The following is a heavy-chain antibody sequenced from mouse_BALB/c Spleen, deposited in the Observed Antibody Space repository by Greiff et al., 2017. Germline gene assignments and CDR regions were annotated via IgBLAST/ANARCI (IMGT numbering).Heavy chain of an antibody. CDR3: AREDYDEAY. CDR2: ISSGSSTI. Sequence: DVQLVESGGGLVQPGGSRKLSCAASGFTFSSFGMHWVRQAPEKGLEWVAYISSGSSTIYYADTVKGRFTISRDNPKNTLFLQMTSLRSEDTAMYYCAREDYDEAYWGQGTLVTVSA. V-gene: IGHV5-17*02. CDR1: GFTFSSFG. J-gene: IGHJ3*01. D-gene: IGHD2-4*01.